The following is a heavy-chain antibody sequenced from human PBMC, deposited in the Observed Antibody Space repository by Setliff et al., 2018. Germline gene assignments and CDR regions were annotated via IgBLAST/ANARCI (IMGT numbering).Heavy chain of an antibody. D-gene: IGHD3-3*01. J-gene: IGHJ6*02. CDR1: GGSFNVYF. CDR2: INHSGST. Sequence: PSETLSLTCAVYGGSFNVYFWSWIRQPPGKGLEWIVEINHSGSTNYNPSLKSRVTISVDTSTNQFSLKLRSVTAADTAVYYCARLSWNGLRYYGLDVWGQGTTVTVSS. V-gene: IGHV4-34*01. CDR3: ARLSWNGLRYYGLDV.